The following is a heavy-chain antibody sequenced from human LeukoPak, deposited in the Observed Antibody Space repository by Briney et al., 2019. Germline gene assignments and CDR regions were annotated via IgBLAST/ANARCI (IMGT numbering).Heavy chain of an antibody. D-gene: IGHD6-6*01. V-gene: IGHV3-7*01. Sequence: GGSLRLSCAASGFTSSGYWMSWVRQAPGKGLEWVASIKQDGSEKYYVDSVKGRFTISRDNAKNSLYLQMNSLRAEDTAVYYCARGLAEYNRYFDYWGQGTLVTVSS. CDR1: GFTSSGYW. CDR3: ARGLAEYNRYFDY. J-gene: IGHJ4*02. CDR2: IKQDGSEK.